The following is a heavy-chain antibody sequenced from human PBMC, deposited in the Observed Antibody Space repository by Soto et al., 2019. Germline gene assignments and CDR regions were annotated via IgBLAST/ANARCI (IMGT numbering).Heavy chain of an antibody. CDR1: GFTFSSYG. D-gene: IGHD6-6*01. J-gene: IGHJ4*02. V-gene: IGHV3-30*18. CDR2: ISYDGSNK. Sequence: QVQLVESGGGVVQPGRSLRLSCAASGFTFSSYGMHWVRQAPGKGLEWVAVISYDGSNKYYADSVKGRFTISRDNSKNMLYLQMTSLRAEDTAVYYCAKDHGSSSAPVNFDYWRQGSLVTVSS. CDR3: AKDHGSSSAPVNFDY.